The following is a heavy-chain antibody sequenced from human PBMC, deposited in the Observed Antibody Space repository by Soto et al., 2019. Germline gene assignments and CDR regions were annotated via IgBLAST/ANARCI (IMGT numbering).Heavy chain of an antibody. CDR2: ISSSSSYT. CDR3: ATVPESDTAGMDV. J-gene: IGHJ6*02. Sequence: GGSLRLSCAASGFTFSDYYMSWIRQAPGKGLEWVSYISSSSSYTNYADSVKGRFTISRDNAKNSLYLQMHSLRAEDTAVYYCATVPESDTAGMDVCGQGTTVTVSS. V-gene: IGHV3-11*06. D-gene: IGHD3-9*01. CDR1: GFTFSDYY.